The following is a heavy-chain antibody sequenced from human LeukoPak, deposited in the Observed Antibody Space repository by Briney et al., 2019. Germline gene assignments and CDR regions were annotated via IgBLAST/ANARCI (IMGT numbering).Heavy chain of an antibody. V-gene: IGHV1-2*02. CDR1: GYTFTGYY. D-gene: IGHD6-19*01. Sequence: ASVKVSCKASGYTFTGYYMHWVRQAPGQGLEWMGWINPNSGGTNYAQKFQGRVTMTRDTSISTAYMELSRLRSDDTAVYYCARDSGSGWSSHYWGQGTLVTVSS. J-gene: IGHJ4*02. CDR3: ARDSGSGWSSHY. CDR2: INPNSGGT.